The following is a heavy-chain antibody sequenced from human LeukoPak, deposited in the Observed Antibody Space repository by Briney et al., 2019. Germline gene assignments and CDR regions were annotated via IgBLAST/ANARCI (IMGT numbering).Heavy chain of an antibody. V-gene: IGHV1-18*04. CDR3: ARGIGYCSGGSCYDSNWFDP. CDR1: GYTFTGYY. J-gene: IGHJ5*02. Sequence: ASVKVSCKASGYTFTGYYMHWVRQAPGQGLEWMGWISAYNGNTNYAQKLQGRVTMTTDTSTSTAYMELRSLRSDDTAVYYGARGIGYCSGGSCYDSNWFDPWGQGTLVTVSS. D-gene: IGHD2-15*01. CDR2: ISAYNGNT.